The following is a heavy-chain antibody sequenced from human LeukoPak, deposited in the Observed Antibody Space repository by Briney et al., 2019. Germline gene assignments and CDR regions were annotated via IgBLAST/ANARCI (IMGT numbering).Heavy chain of an antibody. D-gene: IGHD1-26*01. CDR2: IYPGDSDT. CDR1: GYSFTSCW. J-gene: IGHJ4*02. V-gene: IGHV5-51*01. CDR3: ARHMGAIRGYFDY. Sequence: GESLKISCKGSGYSFTSCWIGWVRQMPGKGLEWMGIIYPGDSDTRYSPSSQGQVTISADKSISTAYLQWSSLKASDTAMYYCARHMGAIRGYFDYWGQGTLVTVSS.